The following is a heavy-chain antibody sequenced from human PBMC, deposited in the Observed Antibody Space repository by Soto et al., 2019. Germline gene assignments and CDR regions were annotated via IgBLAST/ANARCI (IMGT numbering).Heavy chain of an antibody. Sequence: GSGPTLVNPTQTLTLTCSFSGFSLSAYGVRVIWFRQPPGETLEWLALIHWNDDKRYSPYLXSRLTITKDTSKTQVVLTLTNLDPLDTGTYFCAHAGDYDLLTFDHWAPGTLVPVSS. J-gene: IGHJ4*02. V-gene: IGHV2-5*01. CDR2: IHWNDDK. D-gene: IGHD4-17*01. CDR3: AHAGDYDLLTFDH. CDR1: GFSLSAYGVR.